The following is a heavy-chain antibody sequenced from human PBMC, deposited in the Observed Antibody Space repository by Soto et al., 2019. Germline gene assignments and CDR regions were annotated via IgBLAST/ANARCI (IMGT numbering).Heavy chain of an antibody. CDR1: GGSISSYY. D-gene: IGHD2-8*01. CDR3: ARDGTGYGMSAFDI. Sequence: SETLSLTCTVSGGSISSYYWSWIRQPPGKGLEWIGYIYYSGSTNYNPSLKSRVTISVDTSKNQFSLKLSSVTAADTAVYYCARDGTGYGMSAFDIWGQGTMVTVS. V-gene: IGHV4-59*12. J-gene: IGHJ3*02. CDR2: IYYSGST.